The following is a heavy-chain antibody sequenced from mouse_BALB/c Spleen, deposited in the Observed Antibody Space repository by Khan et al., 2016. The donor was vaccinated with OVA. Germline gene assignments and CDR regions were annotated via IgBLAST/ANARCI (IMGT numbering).Heavy chain of an antibody. CDR1: GYSFTTYY. CDR2: IDPFNGDT. D-gene: IGHD2-2*01. J-gene: IGHJ3*01. V-gene: IGHV1S135*01. Sequence: VQLQQSGPELMKPGTSVKISCKASGYSFTTYYIHWVKQSLGKSLEWIGYIDPFNGDTTYNQKFKGKATLTVDKSSSAADMNLSSLTSEDSAVYYCIRHGYVAWFGYWGQGTLVTVSA. CDR3: IRHGYVAWFGY.